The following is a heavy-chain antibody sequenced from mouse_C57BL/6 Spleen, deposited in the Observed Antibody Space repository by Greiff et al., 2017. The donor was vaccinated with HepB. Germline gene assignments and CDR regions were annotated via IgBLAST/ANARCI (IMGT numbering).Heavy chain of an antibody. J-gene: IGHJ4*01. CDR1: GFTFSDFY. Sequence: EVKLMESGGGLVQSGRSLRLSCATSGFTFSDFYMEWVRQAPGKGLEWIAASRNKANDYTTEYSASVKGRFIVSRDTSQSILYLQMNALRAEDTAIYYCARDGDSFYYAMDYWGQGTSVTVSS. CDR3: ARDGDSFYYAMDY. V-gene: IGHV7-1*01. CDR2: SRNKANDYTT.